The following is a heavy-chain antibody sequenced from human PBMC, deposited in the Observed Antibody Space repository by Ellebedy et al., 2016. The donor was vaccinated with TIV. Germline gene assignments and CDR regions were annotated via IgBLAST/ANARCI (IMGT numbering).Heavy chain of an antibody. CDR1: GFTFSNYW. V-gene: IGHV3-7*01. CDR2: IKQDGIEK. CDR3: ARDQWLGRAYYFDY. D-gene: IGHD6-19*01. Sequence: GGSLRLSCEASGFTFSNYWMIWVRQAPGKGLEWVANIKQDGIEKYYVDSVKGRFSISRDNAKNSLYLQMNSLRPEDTAVYYCARDQWLGRAYYFDYWGQGTLLTVSS. J-gene: IGHJ4*02.